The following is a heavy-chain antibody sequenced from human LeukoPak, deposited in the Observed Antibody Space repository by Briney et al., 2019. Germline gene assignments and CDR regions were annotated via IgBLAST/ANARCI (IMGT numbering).Heavy chain of an antibody. CDR2: ISGSGGST. CDR3: AKSEAVAGIADY. D-gene: IGHD6-19*01. J-gene: IGHJ4*02. CDR1: GFTFSSYA. V-gene: IGHV3-23*01. Sequence: GGSLRLSCAASGFTFSSYAMSWVRQAPGKGLEWDSAISGSGGSTYYADSVKGRFTISRDNSKNTLYLQMNSLRAEDTAVYYCAKSEAVAGIADYWGQGTLVTVSS.